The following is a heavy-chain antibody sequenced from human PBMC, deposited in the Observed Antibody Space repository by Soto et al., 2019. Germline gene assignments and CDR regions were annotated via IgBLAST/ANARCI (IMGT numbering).Heavy chain of an antibody. D-gene: IGHD3-3*01. Sequence: QVQLVQSGAEVKKPGSSVKVSCKASGGTFSSYAISWVRQAPGQGLGWMGGIHPIFVTANYAQKFQGRVTTTADESTSTAYMELSSLRSEDTAVYYCARDGRSGSLWFDPWGQGTLVTVSS. CDR1: GGTFSSYA. CDR2: IHPIFVTA. CDR3: ARDGRSGSLWFDP. V-gene: IGHV1-69*12. J-gene: IGHJ5*02.